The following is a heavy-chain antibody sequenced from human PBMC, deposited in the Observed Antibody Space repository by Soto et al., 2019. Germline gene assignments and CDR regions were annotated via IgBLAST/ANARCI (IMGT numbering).Heavy chain of an antibody. CDR3: ARSSLYQLPPSNWFEP. V-gene: IGHV1-69*02. CDR1: GFTFSRYT. Sequence: QVQLVQSGAEVKKPGSSVKVSCKASGFTFSRYTISWVRQAPGQGLEWMGRIIPILGIANYAQKFQGRVTITADKSTNTAYLELNSLRSEVTAVYYRARSSLYQLPPSNWFEPWGQGTLVTVSS. J-gene: IGHJ5*02. CDR2: IIPILGIA. D-gene: IGHD2-2*01.